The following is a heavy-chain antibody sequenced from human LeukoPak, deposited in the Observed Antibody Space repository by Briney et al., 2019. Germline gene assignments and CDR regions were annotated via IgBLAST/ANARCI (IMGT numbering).Heavy chain of an antibody. Sequence: PGGSLRLSCAASGFTFSSYSMNWVRQAPGKGLEWVSSISSSSSYIYYADSVKGRFTISRDNAKNSLYLQMNSLRAEDTAVYYCARDGVFSSGFDYWGQGTLVTVSS. D-gene: IGHD3-16*01. J-gene: IGHJ4*02. CDR1: GFTFSSYS. V-gene: IGHV3-21*01. CDR3: ARDGVFSSGFDY. CDR2: ISSSSSYI.